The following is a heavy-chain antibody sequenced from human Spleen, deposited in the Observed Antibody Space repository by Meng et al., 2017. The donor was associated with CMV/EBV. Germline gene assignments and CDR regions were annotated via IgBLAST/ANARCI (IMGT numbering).Heavy chain of an antibody. Sequence: LSLTCAASGFTFSSYEMNWVRQGTGKGLEWVSYISGTGSTIYYADSVKGRFTTFRDNAKNSLYLQMNSLRAEDTAVYYCARGASGGISFYYGMDVWGQGTTVTVSS. D-gene: IGHD2-15*01. CDR2: ISGTGSTI. CDR1: GFTFSSYE. J-gene: IGHJ6*02. CDR3: ARGASGGISFYYGMDV. V-gene: IGHV3-48*03.